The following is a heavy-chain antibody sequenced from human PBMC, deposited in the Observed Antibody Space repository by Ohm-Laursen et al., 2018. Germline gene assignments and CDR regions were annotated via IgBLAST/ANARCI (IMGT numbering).Heavy chain of an antibody. V-gene: IGHV3-23*01. CDR3: AREGGVYYGSGSYGY. CDR1: GFTFSSSG. D-gene: IGHD3-10*01. J-gene: IGHJ4*02. Sequence: SLRLSCAATGFTFSSSGMSWVRQAPGKRLEWVAGIGGSGSSTYYADSVMGRFTISRDNAKNTLYLQMNSLRAEDTAVYYCAREGGVYYGSGSYGYWGQGTLVTVSS. CDR2: IGGSGSST.